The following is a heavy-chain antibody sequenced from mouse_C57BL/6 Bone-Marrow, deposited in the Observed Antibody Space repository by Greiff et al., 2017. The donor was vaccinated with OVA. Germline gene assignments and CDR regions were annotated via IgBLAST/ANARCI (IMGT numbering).Heavy chain of an antibody. V-gene: IGHV5-17*01. J-gene: IGHJ1*03. D-gene: IGHD2-14*01. CDR3: AREGVRLTYWYFDV. Sequence: EVQLKESGGGLVKPGGSLKLSCAASGFTFSDYGMHWVRQAPEKGLEWVAYISSGSSTIYYADTVKGRFTISRDKAKNTLFLQMTSMRSKDTDMYYCAREGVRLTYWYFDVWGTGTTVTVSS. CDR1: GFTFSDYG. CDR2: ISSGSSTI.